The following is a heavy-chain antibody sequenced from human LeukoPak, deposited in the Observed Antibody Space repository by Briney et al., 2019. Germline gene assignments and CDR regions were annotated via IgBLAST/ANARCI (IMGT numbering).Heavy chain of an antibody. D-gene: IGHD3-22*01. V-gene: IGHV1-69*01. CDR3: ARRDYYDSSGHYYPEYFQH. J-gene: IGHJ1*01. CDR2: IIPILGTA. CDR1: GGTFSSYA. Sequence: SVKVSCKASGGTFSSYAISWVRQAPGQGLEWMGGIIPILGTANYAQKFQGRVTITADESTSTAYMELSSLRSEDTAVYYCARRDYYDSSGHYYPEYFQHWGQGTLVTVSS.